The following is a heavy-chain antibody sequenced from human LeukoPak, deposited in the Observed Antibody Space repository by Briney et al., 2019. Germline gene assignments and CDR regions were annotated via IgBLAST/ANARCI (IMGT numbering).Heavy chain of an antibody. CDR1: GLTFSSYS. V-gene: IGHV3-21*01. Sequence: KSGGSLRLSCAPSGLTFSSYSMNWVRQAPGKGLEWVSSISSSSSYIYYADSVKGRFTISRDNAKNSLYLQMNSLRAEDTAVYYCARATVARDTASDCWGQGTLVTVSS. D-gene: IGHD4-23*01. J-gene: IGHJ4*02. CDR2: ISSSSSYI. CDR3: ARATVARDTASDC.